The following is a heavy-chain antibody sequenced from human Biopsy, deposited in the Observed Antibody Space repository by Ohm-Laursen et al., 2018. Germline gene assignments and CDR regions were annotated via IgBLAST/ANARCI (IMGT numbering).Heavy chain of an antibody. V-gene: IGHV4-59*01. D-gene: IGHD2/OR15-2a*01. CDR1: GGSISSDY. J-gene: IGHJ6*02. Sequence: TLSLTCIVSGGSISSDYWSWIRQTPGKGLEWIGYIYHSGSNNYNPSLKSRVTISVDTSKNQFSLRLNSVTAADTAVYYCARATNSTGWPYYYFYGMDVWGQGTTVTVSS. CDR2: IYHSGSN. CDR3: ARATNSTGWPYYYFYGMDV.